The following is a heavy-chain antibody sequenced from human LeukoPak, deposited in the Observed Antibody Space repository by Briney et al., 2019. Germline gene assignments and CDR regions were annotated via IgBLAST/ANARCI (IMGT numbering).Heavy chain of an antibody. CDR2: INHSGST. Sequence: PSEILSLTCAVYGGSFSGYYWSWIRQPPGKGLEWIGEINHSGSTNYNPSLKSRVTISVDTSKNQFSLKLSSVTAADTAMYYCAREGRDSSSSYFDYWGQGTLVTVSS. CDR1: GGSFSGYY. V-gene: IGHV4-34*01. J-gene: IGHJ4*02. D-gene: IGHD6-13*01. CDR3: AREGRDSSSSYFDY.